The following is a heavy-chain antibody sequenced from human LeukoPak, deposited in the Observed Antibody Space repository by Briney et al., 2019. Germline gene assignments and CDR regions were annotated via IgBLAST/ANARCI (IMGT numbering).Heavy chain of an antibody. D-gene: IGHD6-13*01. J-gene: IGHJ1*01. V-gene: IGHV1-69*13. Sequence: SVKVSREASGGTFSSYAISWVRQAPGQGLEWMGGIIPIFGTANYAQKFQGRVTITADESTSTAYMELSSLRSEDTAVYYCARVTGIAAAGEYFQHWGQGTLVTVSS. CDR1: GGTFSSYA. CDR3: ARVTGIAAAGEYFQH. CDR2: IIPIFGTA.